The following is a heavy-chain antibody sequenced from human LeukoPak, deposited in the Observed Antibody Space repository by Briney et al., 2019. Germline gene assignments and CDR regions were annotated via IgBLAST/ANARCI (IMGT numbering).Heavy chain of an antibody. V-gene: IGHV4-39*07. CDR1: GGSISSSSYY. J-gene: IGHJ6*03. CDR3: ARAGTSSTSCCALYYYYYMDV. CDR2: IYYSGST. D-gene: IGHD2-2*01. Sequence: PSETLSLTCTVSGGSISSSSYYWGWIRQPPGKWLEWIGSIYYSGSTYYNPSLKSRVTISVDTSNNQFSLKLSSVTAADTAVYYCARAGTSSTSCCALYYYYYMDVWGKGTTVTVSS.